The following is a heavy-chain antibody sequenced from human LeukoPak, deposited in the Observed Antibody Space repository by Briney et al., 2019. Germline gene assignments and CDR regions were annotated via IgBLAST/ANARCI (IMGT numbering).Heavy chain of an antibody. CDR2: INQDGSVE. CDR1: GFTFSRSW. V-gene: IGHV3-7*01. J-gene: IGHJ4*02. Sequence: GESLRLSCAGSGFTFSRSWMTWVRQAAGKGLEWVASINQDGSVEHYMDSVKGRFTISRDNAENSLYPQMNSLRAEDTAVYYCAKLLGDVTTFDYWGQGTLVTVSS. D-gene: IGHD4-11*01. CDR3: AKLLGDVTTFDY.